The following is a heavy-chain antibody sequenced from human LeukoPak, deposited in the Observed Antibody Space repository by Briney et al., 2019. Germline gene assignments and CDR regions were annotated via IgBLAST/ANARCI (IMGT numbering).Heavy chain of an antibody. CDR1: GGSFSGYY. CDR3: ARGDIVVLPAARYYYYYMDV. J-gene: IGHJ6*03. Sequence: KASETLSLTCAVYGGSFSGYYWSWIRQPPGKGLEWIGEISHSGSTNYNPSLKSRVTISVDTSKNQFSLKLSSVTAADTAVYYCARGDIVVLPAARYYYYYMDVWGKGTTVTVSS. V-gene: IGHV4-34*01. CDR2: ISHSGST. D-gene: IGHD2-2*01.